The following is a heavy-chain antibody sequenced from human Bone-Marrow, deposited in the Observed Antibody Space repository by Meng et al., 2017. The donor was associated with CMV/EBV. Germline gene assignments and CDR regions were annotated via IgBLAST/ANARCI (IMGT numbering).Heavy chain of an antibody. D-gene: IGHD2-2*01. J-gene: IGHJ6*02. CDR1: GFTFSSYS. CDR3: ARDRNVVVPAARKYYYGMDV. V-gene: IGHV3-21*01. CDR2: ISSSSSYI. Sequence: GESLKISCAASGFTFSSYSMNWVRQAPGKGLEWVSSISSSSSYIYYADSVKGRFTISRDNSKNTLYLQMNSLRAEDTAVYYCARDRNVVVPAARKYYYGMDVWGQGTTVTVSS.